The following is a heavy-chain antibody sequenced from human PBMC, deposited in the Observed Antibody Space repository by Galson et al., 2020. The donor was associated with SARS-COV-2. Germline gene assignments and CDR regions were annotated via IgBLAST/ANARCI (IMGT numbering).Heavy chain of an antibody. CDR2: IYYRGST. CDR1: GGSISRSSYY. D-gene: IGHD3-16*01. V-gene: IGHV4-39*07. Sequence: SETLSLTCTVSGGSISRSSYYWGWIRQPPGKGLEWIGSIYYRGSTSYKPSLKSRGTISVDPSKNQLSLKLSAVTAADTAVYYCARHTDDSGYYYGMDVWGQGTTVTVSS. CDR3: ARHTDDSGYYYGMDV. J-gene: IGHJ6*02.